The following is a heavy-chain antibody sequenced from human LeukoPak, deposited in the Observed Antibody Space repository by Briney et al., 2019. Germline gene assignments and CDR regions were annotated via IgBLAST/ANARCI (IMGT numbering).Heavy chain of an antibody. CDR2: ISGSGGST. CDR3: AKERSGIAVAATA. Sequence: PGGSLRLSCAASGFTFNSYAMSWARQAPGKGLEWVSAISGSGGSTYYAGSVKGRFTISRDNSKNTLYLQVNSLRVEDTAVYYCAKERSGIAVAATAWGQGTLVTVSS. CDR1: GFTFNSYA. V-gene: IGHV3-23*01. D-gene: IGHD6-19*01. J-gene: IGHJ5*02.